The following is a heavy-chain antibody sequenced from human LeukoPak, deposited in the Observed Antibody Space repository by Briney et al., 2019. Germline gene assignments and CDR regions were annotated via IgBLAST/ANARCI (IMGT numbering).Heavy chain of an antibody. D-gene: IGHD6-13*01. CDR2: ISSSSSTI. V-gene: IGHV3-48*01. Sequence: GGSLRLSCAASGFTFSSYSMNWVRQAPGKGLEWVSYISSSSSTIYYADSVKGRFTISRDNAKNSLYLQMNSLRAEDTAVYYCARAGMGNDFDYWGQGTLVTVSS. J-gene: IGHJ4*02. CDR1: GFTFSSYS. CDR3: ARAGMGNDFDY.